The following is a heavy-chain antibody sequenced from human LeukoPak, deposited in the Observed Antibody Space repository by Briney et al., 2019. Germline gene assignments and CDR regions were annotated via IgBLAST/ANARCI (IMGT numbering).Heavy chain of an antibody. CDR3: AKSDYLPRIDY. V-gene: IGHV3-74*01. CDR2: IKNDGSSP. J-gene: IGHJ4*02. D-gene: IGHD5-12*01. CDR1: GFTFSSYW. Sequence: PGGSLRLSCAASGFTFSSYWMHWVRQAPGKGLVWVSRIKNDGSSPTYADSVKGRFTISRDNAKNTLYLQMNSLRAEDTAVYYCAKSDYLPRIDYWGQGTLVTVSS.